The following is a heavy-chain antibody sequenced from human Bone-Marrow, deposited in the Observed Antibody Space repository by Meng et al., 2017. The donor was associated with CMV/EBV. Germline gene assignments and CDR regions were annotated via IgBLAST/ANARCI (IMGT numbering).Heavy chain of an antibody. Sequence: ASVKVSCKASGYTFTSYGISWVRQAPGQGLEWMGWISAYNGNTNYAQKLQGRVTMTTDTSTSTAYMELRSLRLDDTAVYYSARFNSPFFGCVISYYYYGIDVWGQGTTVTVSS. J-gene: IGHJ6*02. V-gene: IGHV1-18*01. CDR3: ARFNSPFFGCVISYYYYGIDV. CDR2: ISAYNGNT. D-gene: IGHD3-3*01. CDR1: GYTFTSYG.